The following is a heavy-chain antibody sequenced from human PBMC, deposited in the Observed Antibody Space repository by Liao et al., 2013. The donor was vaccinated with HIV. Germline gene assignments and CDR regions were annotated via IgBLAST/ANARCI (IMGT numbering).Heavy chain of an antibody. D-gene: IGHD2-2*01. CDR2: IYYSGST. Sequence: QVQLQESGPGLVRPSETLSLTCTVSGGSISSSSYYWGWIRQPPGKGLEWIGSIYYSGSTYYNPSLKSRVTISVDTSKNQFSLKLSSVTAADTAVYYCAREPARDAFDIWGQGTMVTVSS. CDR3: AREPARDAFDI. V-gene: IGHV4-39*07. CDR1: GGSISSSSYY. J-gene: IGHJ3*02.